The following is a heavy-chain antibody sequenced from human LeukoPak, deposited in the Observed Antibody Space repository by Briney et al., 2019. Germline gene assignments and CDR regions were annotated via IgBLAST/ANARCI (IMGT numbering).Heavy chain of an antibody. Sequence: GGSLRLSCAASGFTFNRYAMHWVRQAPGKGLEWVAFIWYDGSNKYYADSVKGRFTVSRDNSKNTLYLQMNSLRAEDTAVYYCAKDERGYYDSSGFFGAIDYWGQGSLVSVFS. CDR1: GFTFNRYA. V-gene: IGHV3-30*02. D-gene: IGHD3-22*01. CDR2: IWYDGSNK. CDR3: AKDERGYYDSSGFFGAIDY. J-gene: IGHJ4*02.